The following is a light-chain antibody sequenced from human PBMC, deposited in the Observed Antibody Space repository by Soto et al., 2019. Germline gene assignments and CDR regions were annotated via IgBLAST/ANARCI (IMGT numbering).Light chain of an antibody. CDR2: GDT. CDR3: QSHDSSLSGSV. CDR1: SSNIGAGYE. V-gene: IGLV1-40*01. Sequence: QSVLTQPPSVSGAPGQRVTISCTGSSSNIGAGYEVHWYQQLPGTAPKFIIYGDTNRPSGVPDRFSASKSGTSASLAITGLQAEDEADYYCQSHDSSLSGSVFGGGTQLTVL. J-gene: IGLJ2*01.